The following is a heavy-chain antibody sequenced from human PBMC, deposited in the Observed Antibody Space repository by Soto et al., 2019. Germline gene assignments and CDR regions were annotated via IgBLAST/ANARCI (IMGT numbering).Heavy chain of an antibody. CDR2: INAGNSNT. CDR1: GYTFTSYS. Sequence: ASVNVSCKSSGYTFTSYSIHWVRQAPGQRLEWMGWINAGNSNTKYSQKFQGRVTITKSTSASTAYMELSSLRSEDTAVYYCARGPLRNWFDPWGQGTLVTVSS. CDR3: ARGPLRNWFDP. V-gene: IGHV1-3*01. J-gene: IGHJ5*02.